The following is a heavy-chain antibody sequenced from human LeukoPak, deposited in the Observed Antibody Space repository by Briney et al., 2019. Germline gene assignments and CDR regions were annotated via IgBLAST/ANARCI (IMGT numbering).Heavy chain of an antibody. D-gene: IGHD4-17*01. Sequence: GGSLRLSCAASGFTVSSNYMTWVRQAPGKGLEWVSVIYSGGRTYYADSVKGRFTISRDNSKNTLYLQINSLRAEDTAVYYCARGLSTVATYFDYWGQGTLVTVSS. J-gene: IGHJ4*02. V-gene: IGHV3-53*01. CDR1: GFTVSSNY. CDR3: ARGLSTVATYFDY. CDR2: IYSGGRT.